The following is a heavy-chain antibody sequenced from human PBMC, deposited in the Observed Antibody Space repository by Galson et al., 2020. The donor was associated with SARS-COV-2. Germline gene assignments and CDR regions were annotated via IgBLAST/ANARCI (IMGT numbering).Heavy chain of an antibody. CDR3: ASSEDYYDRSFEH. Sequence: SETLSRTCTVSCDSASSCSYFWSWILQPPWKGLEWIGYIYKSGSTNFNPSLKSRVTISVDTSKDQFSLRLSSVTAADTAVYYCASSEDYYDRSFEHWGQGTLLTVSS. CDR1: CDSASSCSYF. D-gene: IGHD3-22*01. J-gene: IGHJ1*01. CDR2: IYKSGST. V-gene: IGHV4-61*01.